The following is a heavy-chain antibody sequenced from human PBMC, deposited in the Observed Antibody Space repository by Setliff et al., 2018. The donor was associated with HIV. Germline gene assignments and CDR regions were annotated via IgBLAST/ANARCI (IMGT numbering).Heavy chain of an antibody. CDR3: AKGFRPVDTALVSGPTY. D-gene: IGHD5-18*01. CDR1: GFTFSRHW. Sequence: GSLRLSCAASGFTFSRHWMSWVRQAPGKGLEWVANINQDGSQIYYVGSVKGRFIISRDNSQNTLYLQMNSLRADDTAIYYCAKGFRPVDTALVSGPTYWGQGIRVTVSS. V-gene: IGHV3-7*03. J-gene: IGHJ4*02. CDR2: INQDGSQI.